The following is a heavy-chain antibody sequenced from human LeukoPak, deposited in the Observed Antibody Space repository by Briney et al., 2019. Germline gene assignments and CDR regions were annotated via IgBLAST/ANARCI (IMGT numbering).Heavy chain of an antibody. CDR1: GASISNSH. CDR2: IDGSGNT. CDR3: ARWCSSSSCYGGYDY. J-gene: IGHJ4*02. V-gene: IGHV4-59*10. D-gene: IGHD2-2*01. Sequence: PSETLSLTCDVSGASISNSHWTWIRQPAGKGLEWIGRIDGSGNTIYSPSLKNRVTMSVDTSKKQFSLKLGSVTAADTAFCYCARWCSSSSCYGGYDYWGQGTPVTVSS.